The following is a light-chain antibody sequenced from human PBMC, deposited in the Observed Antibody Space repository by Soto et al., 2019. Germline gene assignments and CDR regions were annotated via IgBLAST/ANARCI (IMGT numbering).Light chain of an antibody. CDR1: ISNIGRNA. CDR3: AAWDDRLSANV. J-gene: IGLJ1*01. V-gene: IGLV1-47*01. Sequence: QSVPTHPPPAAGTPGQPVTTSRSAGISNIGRNAVYWHQHLSGTAPKLLLYRNNQPSSGVPDRFSDSKSVTPAFLAISGPRSEDEADYYCAAWDDRLSANVFGTGTKVTVL. CDR2: RNN.